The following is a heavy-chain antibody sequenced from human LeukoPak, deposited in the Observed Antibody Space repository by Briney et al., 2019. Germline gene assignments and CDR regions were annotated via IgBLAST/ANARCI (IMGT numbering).Heavy chain of an antibody. D-gene: IGHD6-19*01. V-gene: IGHV3-23*01. Sequence: GGSLRLSCAASEFTFSTYWMSWVRQAPGKGLEWISTISGGGSSTYYADSVKGRFTISRDNSKNTLYLQMNSLRAGDTAVYYCAKRESSGKYFDYWGQGTLVTVSS. CDR3: AKRESSGKYFDY. J-gene: IGHJ4*02. CDR1: EFTFSTYW. CDR2: ISGGGSST.